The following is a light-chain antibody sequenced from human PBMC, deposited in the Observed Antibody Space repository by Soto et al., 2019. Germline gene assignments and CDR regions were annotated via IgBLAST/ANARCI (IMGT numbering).Light chain of an antibody. Sequence: DIQMTQSPSTLSASVGDRVVITCRASQSISKWLDWYQQKPGRAPNFLIYDASTLESGVPSRFSGSGSGTEFTLTITNLQPDDFATFYCQQYGTFPRTFGQGTKVDIK. CDR3: QQYGTFPRT. CDR1: QSISKW. CDR2: DAS. J-gene: IGKJ1*01. V-gene: IGKV1-5*01.